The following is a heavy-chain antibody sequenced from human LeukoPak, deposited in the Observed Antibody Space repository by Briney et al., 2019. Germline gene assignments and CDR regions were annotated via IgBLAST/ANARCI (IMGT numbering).Heavy chain of an antibody. CDR1: GFTFSSYW. Sequence: GGSLRLSCAASGFTFSSYWMSWVRQAPGKGLEWVANIKQDGSEKSYVDSGKGRFTISRDNAKNSLYLQMNSLRAEDTAVYYCARDHGIAAAAVYYYYMDVWGKGTTVTVSS. D-gene: IGHD6-13*01. CDR2: IKQDGSEK. J-gene: IGHJ6*03. CDR3: ARDHGIAAAAVYYYYMDV. V-gene: IGHV3-7*01.